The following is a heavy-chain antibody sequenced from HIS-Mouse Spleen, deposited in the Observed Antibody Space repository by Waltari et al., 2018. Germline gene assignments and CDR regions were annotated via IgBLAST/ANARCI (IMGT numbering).Heavy chain of an antibody. CDR1: GGSISSSSYY. V-gene: IGHV4-39*07. Sequence: QLQLQESGPGRVKPSETLSLTCTFAGGSISSSSYYLGWIRQPPGKGLEWIGSIYYSGSTYYNPSLKSRVTISVDTSKNQFSLKLSSVTAADTAVYYCAREIPYSSSWYDWYFDLWGRGTLVTVSS. CDR2: IYYSGST. J-gene: IGHJ2*01. CDR3: AREIPYSSSWYDWYFDL. D-gene: IGHD6-13*01.